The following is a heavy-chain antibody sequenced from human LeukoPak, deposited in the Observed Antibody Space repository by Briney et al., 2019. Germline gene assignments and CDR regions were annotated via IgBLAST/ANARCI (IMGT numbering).Heavy chain of an antibody. V-gene: IGHV1-18*01. D-gene: IGHD3-22*01. CDR2: ISAYNGNT. Sequence: AASVKVSCKASGYTFTSYGLSWVRQAPGQGLEWIGWISAYNGNTNYAQKLQGRVTMTTETSTSTDYMELRSLRSDDTAVYYCAGDCDRSGYYCYWGQGTLVTVSS. CDR3: AGDCDRSGYYCY. J-gene: IGHJ4*02. CDR1: GYTFTSYG.